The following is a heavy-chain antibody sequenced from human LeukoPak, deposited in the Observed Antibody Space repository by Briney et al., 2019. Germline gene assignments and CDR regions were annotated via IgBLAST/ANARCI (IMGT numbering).Heavy chain of an antibody. J-gene: IGHJ4*02. D-gene: IGHD5-18*01. V-gene: IGHV4-39*07. CDR2: IHYTGST. CDR3: ARVGYSYGSDY. CDR1: SGSISSRNYH. Sequence: SETLSLTCTVSSGSISSRNYHWGWIRQPPGKGLEWIGTIHYTGSTYYNPSLKSRVTISVDTSKNQFSLKLSSVTAADTAVYYCARVGYSYGSDYWGQGTLVTVSS.